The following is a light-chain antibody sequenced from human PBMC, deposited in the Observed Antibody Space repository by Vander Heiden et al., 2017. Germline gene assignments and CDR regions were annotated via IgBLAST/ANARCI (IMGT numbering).Light chain of an antibody. CDR3: QQRRTWRT. J-gene: IGKJ4*01. CDR2: AAS. V-gene: IGKV3-11*01. CDR1: QSVSSN. Sequence: IVLTQSPATLSLSPGERATLSCRASQSVSSNLAWYQQKPDQAPRLLNCAASSGATIIATMFSGSGSRADFTLTISRLEPEDFAVYCWQQRRTWRTFGGGTKVEIK.